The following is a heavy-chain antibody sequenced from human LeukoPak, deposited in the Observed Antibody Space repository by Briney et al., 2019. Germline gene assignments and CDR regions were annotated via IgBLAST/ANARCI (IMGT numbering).Heavy chain of an antibody. D-gene: IGHD1-26*01. V-gene: IGHV3-23*01. CDR1: GFVFGNFD. J-gene: IGHJ4*02. CDR3: AKCIVGATAPFDY. CDR2: ISGNGGST. Sequence: GGSLSLSCAASGFVFGNFDMHWVRQAPGKGLEWVSVISGNGGSTYYAESVKGRFTISRDNSKNTLYLQMNSPRAEDTAVYYCAKCIVGATAPFDYWGQGTLVTVSS.